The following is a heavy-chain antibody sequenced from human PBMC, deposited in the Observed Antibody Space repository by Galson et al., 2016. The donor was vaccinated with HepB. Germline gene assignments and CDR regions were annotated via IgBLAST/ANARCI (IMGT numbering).Heavy chain of an antibody. CDR3: ARGGKIQAWTIDY. J-gene: IGHJ4*02. CDR1: GFTFTDYY. CDR2: ISSRGTYT. D-gene: IGHD5-18*01. V-gene: IGHV3-11*05. Sequence: SLRLSCAASGFTFTDYYMSWIRQPPGKGLEWISYISSRGTYTNYADSVKGRFTISRDNSKDTLYLRMSSLGAGDTAVYYCARGGKIQAWTIDYWGQGIVVTVSS.